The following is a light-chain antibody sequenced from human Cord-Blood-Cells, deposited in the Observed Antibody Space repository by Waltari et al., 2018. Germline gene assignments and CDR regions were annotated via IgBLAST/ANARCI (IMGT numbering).Light chain of an antibody. V-gene: IGLV2-23*02. CDR3: CSYAGSSTFWV. Sequence: QSALTQPASVSGSPAQSITISCTGTSSDVGSYNLVSWYQQHPGKAPKLMIYEDSKRPSGVSSRFSGSKSGNTASLTISGLQAEDEADYYCCSYAGSSTFWVFGGGTKLTVL. J-gene: IGLJ3*02. CDR2: EDS. CDR1: SSDVGSYNL.